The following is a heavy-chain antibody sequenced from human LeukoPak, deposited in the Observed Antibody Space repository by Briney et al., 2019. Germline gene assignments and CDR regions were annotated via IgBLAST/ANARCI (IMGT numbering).Heavy chain of an antibody. CDR3: ASSVYYGSGSLDY. J-gene: IGHJ4*02. CDR1: GFTFSSYW. Sequence: GGSLRLSCAASGFTFSSYWMHWVRQAPGKGLVWVSRINSDGSSTSHADSVKGRFTISRDNAKNTLYLQMNSLRAEDTAVYYCASSVYYGSGSLDYWGQGTLVTVSS. D-gene: IGHD3-10*01. V-gene: IGHV3-74*01. CDR2: INSDGSST.